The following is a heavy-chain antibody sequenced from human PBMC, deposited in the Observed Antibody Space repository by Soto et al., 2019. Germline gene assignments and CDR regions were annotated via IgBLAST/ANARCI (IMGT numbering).Heavy chain of an antibody. CDR3: ARQKAAVTHAFDL. Sequence: LGESLKISCKGSGYTFTQYWISWVRQTPGKGLEWLGRLDPSDSFTSHSPAFQGHVTISSDKSISTTYLQWNSLKASDTAMYYCARQKAAVTHAFDLWGKGTMVTVSS. J-gene: IGHJ3*01. D-gene: IGHD6-19*01. CDR2: LDPSDSFT. V-gene: IGHV5-10-1*01. CDR1: GYTFTQYW.